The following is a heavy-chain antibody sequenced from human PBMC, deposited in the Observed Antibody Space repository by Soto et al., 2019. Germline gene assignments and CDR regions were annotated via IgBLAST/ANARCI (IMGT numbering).Heavy chain of an antibody. CDR3: ERSPKGYSDSSAVDY. V-gene: IGHV4-39*01. J-gene: IGHJ4*02. D-gene: IGHD3-22*01. CDR2: IYYSGST. Sequence: PSETLSLTCTVSGGSISSSSYYWGWIRQPPGKGLEWIGSIYYSGSTYYNPSLKSRVTISVDTSKNQFSLKLSSVTAADTAVYYCERSPKGYSDSSAVDYWGQGTLVTVSS. CDR1: GGSISSSSYY.